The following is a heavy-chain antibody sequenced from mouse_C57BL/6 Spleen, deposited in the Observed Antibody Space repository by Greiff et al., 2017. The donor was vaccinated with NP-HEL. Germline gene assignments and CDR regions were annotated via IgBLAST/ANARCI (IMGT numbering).Heavy chain of an antibody. Sequence: QVQLQQPGTELVKPGASVKLSCKASGYTFTSYWMHWVKQRPGQGLEWIGNINPSNGGTNYNEKFKSKATLTVDKSSSTDYMQRSSLTSEDSAVYDCARALGSSYGGYYAMDYWGQGTSVTVSS. CDR2: INPSNGGT. J-gene: IGHJ4*01. D-gene: IGHD1-1*01. V-gene: IGHV1-53*01. CDR3: ARALGSSYGGYYAMDY. CDR1: GYTFTSYW.